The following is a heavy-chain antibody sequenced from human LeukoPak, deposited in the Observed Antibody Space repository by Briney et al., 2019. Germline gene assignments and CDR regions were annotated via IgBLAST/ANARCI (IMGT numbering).Heavy chain of an antibody. V-gene: IGHV3-30*18. CDR3: AKDGSGSYRDY. Sequence: PGGSLRLSCAASGFTFSSYGMHWGRQAPGNGLERVAVISYDGSNKYYADSVKGRFTISRDNSKNTLYLQMNSLRAEDTAVYYCAKDGSGSYRDYWGQGTLVTVSS. CDR1: GFTFSSYG. D-gene: IGHD1-26*01. J-gene: IGHJ4*02. CDR2: ISYDGSNK.